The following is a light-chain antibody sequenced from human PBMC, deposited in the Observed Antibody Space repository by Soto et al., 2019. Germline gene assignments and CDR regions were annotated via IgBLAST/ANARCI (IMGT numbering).Light chain of an antibody. CDR1: QSIGTW. J-gene: IGKJ4*01. V-gene: IGKV1-5*01. CDR3: QQYNSYSRT. Sequence: DIQMTQSPSALSASVGDRVTITCRASQSIGTWLAWYQQKPGKAPKLLIYEVSSLESGVPSRFSGSGSGTEFTLTISSLQPDDFATYYCQQYNSYSRTFGGGTKVDIK. CDR2: EVS.